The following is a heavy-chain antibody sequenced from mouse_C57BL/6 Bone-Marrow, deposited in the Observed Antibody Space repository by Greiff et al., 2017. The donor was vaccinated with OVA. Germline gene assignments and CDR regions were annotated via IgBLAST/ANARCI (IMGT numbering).Heavy chain of an antibody. CDR1: GYTFTSYG. D-gene: IGHD1-1*01. J-gene: IGHJ3*01. Sequence: VQLQQSGAELVRPGASVKLSCKASGYTFTSYGISWVKQRPGQGLEWIGEIYPRSGNTYYNEKFKGKATLTADKSSSTAYMELRSLTSEDSAVYFGARVQYGCSYGGSYGAYWGQGTLVTVSA. CDR3: ARVQYGCSYGGSYGAY. V-gene: IGHV1-81*01. CDR2: IYPRSGNT.